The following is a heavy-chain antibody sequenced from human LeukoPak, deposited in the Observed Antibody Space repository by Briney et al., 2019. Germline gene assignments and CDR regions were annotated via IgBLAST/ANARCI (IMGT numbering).Heavy chain of an antibody. J-gene: IGHJ3*02. CDR1: GYTFTDYA. V-gene: IGHV1-18*01. Sequence: GASVKVSCKASGYTFTDYAISWVRQAPGQGLEWMGWISAYNGNTNYAQKLQGRVTVTTDTPTSTAYMELRSLRSDDTAVYYCARGYDSSRRGAFDIWGQGTMVTVSS. CDR2: ISAYNGNT. CDR3: ARGYDSSRRGAFDI. D-gene: IGHD3-22*01.